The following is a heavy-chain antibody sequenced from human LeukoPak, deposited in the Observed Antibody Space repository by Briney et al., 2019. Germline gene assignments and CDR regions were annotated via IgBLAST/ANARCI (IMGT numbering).Heavy chain of an antibody. V-gene: IGHV4-39*01. J-gene: IGHJ5*02. CDR1: GGSISSSSYY. CDR3: ARRPGNNWFDP. Sequence: SETLSLTCTVSGGSISSSSYYWGWIRQPPGKGLEWIGSIYYSGSTYYNPSLKSRVTISVDTSKNQFSLKLSSATAADTAMYYCARRPGNNWFDPWGQGTLVTVSS. CDR2: IYYSGST. D-gene: IGHD1-14*01.